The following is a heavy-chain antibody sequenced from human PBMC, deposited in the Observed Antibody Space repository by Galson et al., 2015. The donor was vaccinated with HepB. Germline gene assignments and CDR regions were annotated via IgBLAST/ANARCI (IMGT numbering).Heavy chain of an antibody. D-gene: IGHD4-11*01. CDR1: GGSISSGDYY. Sequence: TLSLTCTVSGGSISSGDYYWSWIRQPPGKGLEWIGYIYYSGSTYYNPSLKSRVTISVDTSKNQFSLKLSSVTAADTAVYYCAREFSVTQGGDIWGQGTMVTVSS. J-gene: IGHJ3*02. CDR3: AREFSVTQGGDI. V-gene: IGHV4-30-4*01. CDR2: IYYSGST.